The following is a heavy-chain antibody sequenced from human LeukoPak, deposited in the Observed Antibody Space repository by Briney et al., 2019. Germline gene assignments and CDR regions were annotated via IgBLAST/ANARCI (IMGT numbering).Heavy chain of an antibody. Sequence: PSETLSLTCTVSGGFISSSDYYWGWIRQPPGKGLEWIGTIYYSGSTYYSPSLKSRVTISVDTSKSQFSLKLSSVTAADTALHYCARLTRAYQLPDNPDYWGQGTLVTVSS. V-gene: IGHV4-39*01. CDR2: IYYSGST. CDR3: ARLTRAYQLPDNPDY. D-gene: IGHD2-2*01. CDR1: GGFISSSDYY. J-gene: IGHJ4*02.